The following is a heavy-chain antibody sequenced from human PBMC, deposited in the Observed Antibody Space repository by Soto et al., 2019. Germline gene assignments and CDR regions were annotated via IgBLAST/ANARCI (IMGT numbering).Heavy chain of an antibody. D-gene: IGHD5-12*01. CDR3: ARDRGGYERIDY. CDR1: GGSISSDDSY. Sequence: SETLSLTCTVSGGSISSDDSYWSWIRQPPGKGLEWIGYIYYSGSTYYNPSLKSRVTISVDTSKNQFSLKLNSVTAADMAVYYCARDRGGYERIDYWGQGTLVTVSS. J-gene: IGHJ4*02. V-gene: IGHV4-30-4*01. CDR2: IYYSGST.